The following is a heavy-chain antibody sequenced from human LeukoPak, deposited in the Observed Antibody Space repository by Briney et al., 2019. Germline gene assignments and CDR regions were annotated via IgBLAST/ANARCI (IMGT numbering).Heavy chain of an antibody. CDR1: GGTFSSYA. CDR2: IIPIFGTS. CDR3: ARDQSIAARQYYFDS. V-gene: IGHV1-69*05. Sequence: ASVKVSCKASGGTFSSYAISWVRQAPGQGLEWMGGIIPIFGTSSYPPKFQGRFSITTDESTTTAYMELSSLTSEDTAVYYCARDQSIAARQYYFDSWGQGTLLTVSS. D-gene: IGHD6-6*01. J-gene: IGHJ4*02.